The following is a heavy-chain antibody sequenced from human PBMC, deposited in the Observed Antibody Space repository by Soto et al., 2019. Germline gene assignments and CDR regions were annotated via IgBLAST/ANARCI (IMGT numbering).Heavy chain of an antibody. CDR2: IIPIFGTA. CDR1: GGTFSSYA. J-gene: IGHJ4*02. V-gene: IGHV1-69*13. Sequence: GASVKVSCKASGGTFSSYAISWVRQAPGQGLEWMGGIIPIFGTANYAQKFQGRVTITADESTSTAYMELSSLRSEDTAVYYCAREYCSSTSCSTPFDYWGQGTLVTVSS. D-gene: IGHD2-2*02. CDR3: AREYCSSTSCSTPFDY.